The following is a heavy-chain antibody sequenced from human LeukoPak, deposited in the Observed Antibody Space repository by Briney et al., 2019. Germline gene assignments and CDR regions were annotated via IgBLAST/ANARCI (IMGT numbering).Heavy chain of an antibody. D-gene: IGHD2-15*01. CDR2: ISAYYGNT. CDR1: GYTFTSYD. CDR3: ARGGYCSGGSCYFWFDP. V-gene: IGHV1-18*01. J-gene: IGHJ5*02. Sequence: ASVKVSCKTSGYTFTSYDISWVRQAPGQGLEWMGWISAYYGNTNYAQKLQGRVTMTTDTSTSTAYMELRSLRSDDTAVYYCARGGYCSGGSCYFWFDPWGQGTLVTVSS.